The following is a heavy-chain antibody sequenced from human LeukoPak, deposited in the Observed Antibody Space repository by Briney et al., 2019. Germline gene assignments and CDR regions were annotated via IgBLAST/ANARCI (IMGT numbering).Heavy chain of an antibody. D-gene: IGHD1-26*01. J-gene: IGHJ6*03. CDR1: GGSISSSSYY. V-gene: IGHV4-39*01. Sequence: MTSETLSLTCTVSGGSISSSSYYWCWIRQPPGKGLEWIGSIYYSGSTYYNPSLKSRVTISVDTSKNQFSLKLSSVTATDTAGYFCAGQYIGSYPGSYYYYMDVSRKGTTVTVSS. CDR3: AGQYIGSYPGSYYYYMDV. CDR2: IYYSGST.